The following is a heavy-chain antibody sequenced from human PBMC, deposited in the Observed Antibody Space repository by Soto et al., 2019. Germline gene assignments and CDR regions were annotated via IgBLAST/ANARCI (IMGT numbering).Heavy chain of an antibody. D-gene: IGHD3-16*01. CDR2: IYSGGST. Sequence: GWSLRLSCAASGFTVSSNYMSWVRQAPGKGLEWVSVIYSGGSTYYADSVKGRFTISRDNSKNTLYLQMNSLRAEDTAVYYCARDWGRQRGFRSGMDVCGQGTTVTVS. CDR3: ARDWGRQRGFRSGMDV. J-gene: IGHJ6*02. V-gene: IGHV3-53*01. CDR1: GFTVSSNY.